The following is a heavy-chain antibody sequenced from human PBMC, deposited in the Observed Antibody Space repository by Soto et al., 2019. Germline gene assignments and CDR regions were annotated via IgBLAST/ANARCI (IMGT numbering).Heavy chain of an antibody. J-gene: IGHJ4*02. V-gene: IGHV4-61*05. Sequence: PSETLSLTCSVSGGSINSSNDYWGWIRQPPGKGLEWLGNMFHSGRTNHNPSLKSRVTISVDTSRNQFSLQLSSVTAADTALYFCARVDCSGTRCTPHFDYWGQGTLVTVSS. CDR3: ARVDCSGTRCTPHFDY. CDR2: MFHSGRT. CDR1: GGSINSSNDY. D-gene: IGHD2-2*01.